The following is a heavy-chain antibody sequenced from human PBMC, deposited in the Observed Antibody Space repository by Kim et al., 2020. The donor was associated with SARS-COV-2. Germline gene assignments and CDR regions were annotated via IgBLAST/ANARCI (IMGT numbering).Heavy chain of an antibody. V-gene: IGHV3-30*04. CDR3: ARDVRYYDSSGYGWFDP. J-gene: IGHJ5*02. D-gene: IGHD3-22*01. CDR2: ISYDGSNK. CDR1: GFTFSSYA. Sequence: GGSLRLSWAASGFTFSSYAIHWVRQAPGKGLEWVAVISYDGSNKYYADSVKGRFTISRDNSKNTLDLQLNSLRAEDTAVYYCARDVRYYDSSGYGWFDPWGQRTLVTVSS.